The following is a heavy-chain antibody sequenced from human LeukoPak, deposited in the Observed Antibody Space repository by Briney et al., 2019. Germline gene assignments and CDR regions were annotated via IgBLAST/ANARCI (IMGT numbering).Heavy chain of an antibody. J-gene: IGHJ4*02. V-gene: IGHV4-61*02. CDR2: IYTSGST. CDR3: ARGEWELPLDY. D-gene: IGHD1-26*01. CDR1: GGSISSGSYY. Sequence: PSQTLSLTCTVSGGSISSGSYYWSWIRQPAGKGLEWIGRIYTSGSTNYNPSLKSRVTISVDTSKNQFSLKLSSVTAADTAVYYCARGEWELPLDYWGQGTLVTVSS.